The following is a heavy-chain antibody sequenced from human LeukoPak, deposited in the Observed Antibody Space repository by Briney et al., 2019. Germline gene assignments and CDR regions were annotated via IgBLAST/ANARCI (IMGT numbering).Heavy chain of an antibody. Sequence: SETLSLTCTVSGGSISSNSFYWGWVRQPPGKGLEWIASIHYSGSTYYNPSLKSRVTISVDTSKNQFSLKLSSVTAADTAVYYCASYSHDFWSGYSDYWGQGTLVTVSS. V-gene: IGHV4-39*01. D-gene: IGHD3-3*01. CDR3: ASYSHDFWSGYSDY. CDR2: IHYSGST. CDR1: GGSISSNSFY. J-gene: IGHJ4*02.